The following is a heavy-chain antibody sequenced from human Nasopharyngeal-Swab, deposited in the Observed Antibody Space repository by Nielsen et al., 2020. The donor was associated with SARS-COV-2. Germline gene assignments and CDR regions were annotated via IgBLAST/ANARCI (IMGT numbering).Heavy chain of an antibody. Sequence: GESLKISCAASGFTFSSYAMSWVRQAPGKGLEWVSAISGSGGSIYYADSVKGRFTISRDDAKNSLYLQMNSLRAEDTAVYYCAREGENDSSGYFSDAFDIWGQGTMVTVSS. CDR1: GFTFSSYA. D-gene: IGHD3-22*01. CDR3: AREGENDSSGYFSDAFDI. CDR2: ISGSGGSI. V-gene: IGHV3-23*01. J-gene: IGHJ3*02.